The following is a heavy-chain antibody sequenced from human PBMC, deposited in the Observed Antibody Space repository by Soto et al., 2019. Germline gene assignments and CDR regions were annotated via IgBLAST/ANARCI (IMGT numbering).Heavy chain of an antibody. CDR1: GYTFASYD. D-gene: IGHD2-21*01. CDR3: ARSDGYHFNWLDS. J-gene: IGHJ5*01. V-gene: IGHV1-8*01. CDR2: MNPNSNNT. Sequence: QVQLVQSGAEVKTPGASVKVSCKASGYTFASYDINWVRQAPGQGLEWMGWMNPNSNNTGYAQKLQGRLTMTRDIDLGIAHMELSSLINEDTAVYYCARSDGYHFNWLDSWGQGTLVTVSA.